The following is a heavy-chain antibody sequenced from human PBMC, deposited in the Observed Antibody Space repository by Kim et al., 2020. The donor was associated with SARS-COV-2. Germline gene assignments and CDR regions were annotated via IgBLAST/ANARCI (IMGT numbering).Heavy chain of an antibody. J-gene: IGHJ4*02. Sequence: NYNPSLKSRVTISVDTSKNQFSLKLSSVTAADTAVYYCARYTSRGTADYWGQGTLVTVSS. D-gene: IGHD3-10*01. V-gene: IGHV4-59*10. CDR3: ARYTSRGTADY.